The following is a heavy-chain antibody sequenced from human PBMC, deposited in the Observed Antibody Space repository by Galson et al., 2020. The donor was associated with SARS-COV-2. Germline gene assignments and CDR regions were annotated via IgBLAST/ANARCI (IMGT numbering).Heavy chain of an antibody. Sequence: SETLSLTCTVSGGSISSGSYYWGWIRQPPGKGLEWIGRIYYSGGPHYNPSLKSRVHVSVDTSRNHFSLTLSSVAAADTAVYYCLRSYRSSWCSATYYYGMDVWGQGTTVTGSS. CDR3: LRSYRSSWCSATYYYGMDV. CDR2: IYYSGGP. D-gene: IGHD6-13*01. J-gene: IGHJ6*02. V-gene: IGHV4-39*07. CDR1: GGSISSGSYY.